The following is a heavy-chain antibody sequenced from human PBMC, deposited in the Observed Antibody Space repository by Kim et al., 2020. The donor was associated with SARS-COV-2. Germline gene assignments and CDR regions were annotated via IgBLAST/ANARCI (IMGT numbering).Heavy chain of an antibody. J-gene: IGHJ3*02. D-gene: IGHD2-15*01. CDR2: IYSGGST. Sequence: GGSLRLSCAASGFTVSSNYMSWVRQAPGKGLEWVSVIYSGGSTYYADSVKGRFTISRDNSKNTLYLQMNSLRAEDTAVYYCARRAPWGSGASDAFDIWGQGTMVTVSS. CDR1: GFTVSSNY. V-gene: IGHV3-66*02. CDR3: ARRAPWGSGASDAFDI.